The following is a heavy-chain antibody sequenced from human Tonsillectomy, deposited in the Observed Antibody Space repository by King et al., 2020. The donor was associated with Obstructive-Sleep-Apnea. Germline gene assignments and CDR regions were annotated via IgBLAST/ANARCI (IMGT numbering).Heavy chain of an antibody. CDR3: ATLYSGTDY. V-gene: IGHV4-34*01. CDR2: INHSGST. D-gene: IGHD4-11*01. J-gene: IGHJ4*02. Sequence: HVQLQQWGAGLLKPSETLSLTCAVYGGSFSDHYWSWIRQPPGKGLEWVGEINHSGSTNYNPSLKSRVTISVDTSKNQFSLNLSSVTAADTAVYYCATLYSGTDYWGQGTLVTVSS. CDR1: GGSFSDHY.